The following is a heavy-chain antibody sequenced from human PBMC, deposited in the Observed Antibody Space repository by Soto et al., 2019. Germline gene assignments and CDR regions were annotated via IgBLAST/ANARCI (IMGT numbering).Heavy chain of an antibody. J-gene: IGHJ4*02. CDR2: IVVGSGNT. Sequence: SVKDSCKASVFTFTGSAVQWVRQARGQRLEWIGWIVVGSGNTNYAQKFQERVTITRDMSTSTAYMELSSLRSEDTAVYYCAATDRRDGYNRDYWGQGNLVTVSS. V-gene: IGHV1-58*01. D-gene: IGHD5-12*01. CDR1: VFTFTGSA. CDR3: AATDRRDGYNRDY.